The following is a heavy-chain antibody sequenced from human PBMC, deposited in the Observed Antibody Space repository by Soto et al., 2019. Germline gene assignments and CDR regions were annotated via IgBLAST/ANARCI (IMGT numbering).Heavy chain of an antibody. CDR1: GFTFEDHA. CDR2: INWNSGIT. CDR3: AKGRGALTVVSNWFDT. J-gene: IGHJ5*02. D-gene: IGHD3-22*01. Sequence: GGSLRLSCAAIGFTFEDHAMHWIRQVPGKGLEWVAGINWNSGITGYADSVKGRFTISRDNANNSLHLEMNSLKTEDTAFYYCAKGRGALTVVSNWFDTWGQGTLVTVSS. V-gene: IGHV3-9*01.